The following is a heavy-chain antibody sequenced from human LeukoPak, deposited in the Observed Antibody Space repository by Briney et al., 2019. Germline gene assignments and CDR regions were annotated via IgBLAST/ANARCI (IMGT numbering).Heavy chain of an antibody. Sequence: SETLSLTCTVSGGSISSYYWSWVRQPPGKGLEWVGYIYYSGSTYYNPPLKSRVTISVDTSKNQFSLNLSSLTAADTAVYYCARSIQLWPHSTFDYWGQGTLVTVSS. CDR3: ARSIQLWPHSTFDY. D-gene: IGHD5-18*01. CDR2: IYYSGST. CDR1: GGSISSYY. J-gene: IGHJ4*02. V-gene: IGHV4-59*12.